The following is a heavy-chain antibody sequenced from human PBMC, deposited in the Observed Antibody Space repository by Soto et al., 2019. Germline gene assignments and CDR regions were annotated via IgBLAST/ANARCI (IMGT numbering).Heavy chain of an antibody. CDR3: ARDTADYFDY. V-gene: IGHV3-7*01. CDR1: GFTVSSNY. J-gene: IGHJ4*02. Sequence: EVQLVESGGGLIQPGGSLRLSCAASGFTVSSNYMSWVRQAPGKGLEWVANIKQDGSEKYYVDSVKGRFTISRDNAKNSLYLQMNSLRAEDTAVYYCARDTADYFDYWGQGTLVTVSS. CDR2: IKQDGSEK. D-gene: IGHD2-21*02.